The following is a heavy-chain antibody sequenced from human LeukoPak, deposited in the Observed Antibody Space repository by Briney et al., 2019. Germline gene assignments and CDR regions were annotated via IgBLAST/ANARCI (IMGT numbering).Heavy chain of an antibody. CDR1: GGSISSSNYY. V-gene: IGHV4-39*01. J-gene: IGHJ4*02. CDR2: IYYSGTT. CDR3: ARHEAQDFDY. Sequence: PSETLSLTCTVSGGSISSSNYYWGWIRQPPGKGLEWIGSIYYSGTTYYSSSLKSRVIISVDTSKNQFSLKLSSVTATDTAVYYCARHEAQDFDYWGQGTVVTVSS.